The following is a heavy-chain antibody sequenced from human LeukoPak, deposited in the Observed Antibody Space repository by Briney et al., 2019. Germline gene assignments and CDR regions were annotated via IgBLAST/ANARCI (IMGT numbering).Heavy chain of an antibody. Sequence: PGGSLRLSCAASGFTFSSYGMHGVRQAPGKGLEWVAVISYDGSNKYYADSVKGRFTISRVNSKNTLYLQMNSLRAEDTAVYYCAKPSNSKQWLVQRRGNYFDYWGQGTLVTVSS. CDR1: GFTFSSYG. V-gene: IGHV3-30*18. J-gene: IGHJ4*02. CDR3: AKPSNSKQWLVQRRGNYFDY. D-gene: IGHD6-19*01. CDR2: ISYDGSNK.